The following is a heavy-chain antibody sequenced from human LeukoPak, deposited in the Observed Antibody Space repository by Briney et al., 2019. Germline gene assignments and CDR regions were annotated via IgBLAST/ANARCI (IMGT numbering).Heavy chain of an antibody. CDR2: ISGSGGST. CDR3: AKTNMVRGVTGYYFDY. D-gene: IGHD3-10*01. V-gene: IGHV3-23*01. J-gene: IGHJ4*02. Sequence: GGSLRLSRAASGFTFSSYAMSWVRQAPGKGLEWVSAISGSGGSTYYADSVKGRFTISRDNSKNTLYLQMNSLRAEDTAVYYCAKTNMVRGVTGYYFDYWGQGTLVTVSS. CDR1: GFTFSSYA.